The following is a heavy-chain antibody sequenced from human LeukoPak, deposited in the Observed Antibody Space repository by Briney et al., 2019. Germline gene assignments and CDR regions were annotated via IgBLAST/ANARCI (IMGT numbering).Heavy chain of an antibody. Sequence: GESLKISCKGSGYRFSTYWIGWVRQMPGKDLEWMGIIYPGDSETRYSPSFQGQVTISADKSINTAYLQWNSLKASDTAMYYCVRALGYCSSGSCYYYDYWGQGTLVTVSS. V-gene: IGHV5-51*01. CDR2: IYPGDSET. J-gene: IGHJ4*02. CDR1: GYRFSTYW. D-gene: IGHD2-15*01. CDR3: VRALGYCSSGSCYYYDY.